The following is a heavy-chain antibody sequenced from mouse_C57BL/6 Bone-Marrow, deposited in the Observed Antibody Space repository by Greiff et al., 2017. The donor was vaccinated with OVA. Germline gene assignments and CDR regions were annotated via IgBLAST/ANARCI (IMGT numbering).Heavy chain of an antibody. Sequence: QVQLQQPGTELVKPGASVKLSCKASGYTFTSYWMHWVKQRPGQGLEWIGNINPSNGGTNYNEKFKSKATLTVDKSSSTAYMQLSLLTSEDSAVYYCARSNGSSPYYFDYWGQGTTLTVSS. CDR3: ARSNGSSPYYFDY. CDR1: GYTFTSYW. V-gene: IGHV1-53*01. D-gene: IGHD1-1*01. CDR2: INPSNGGT. J-gene: IGHJ2*01.